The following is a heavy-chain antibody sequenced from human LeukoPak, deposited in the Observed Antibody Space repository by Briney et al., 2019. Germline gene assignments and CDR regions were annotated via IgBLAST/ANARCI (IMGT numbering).Heavy chain of an antibody. CDR2: MNPNSGNT. CDR3: ARGRYLLGYCSSTSCYGGEC. Sequence: ASVKVSCKASGYTFTSYDINWVRQATGQGLEWMGWMNPNSGNTGYAQKFQGRVTMTRNTSISTAYMELSSLRSEDTAVYYCARGRYLLGYCSSTSCYGGECWGQGTLVTVSS. V-gene: IGHV1-8*01. D-gene: IGHD2-2*01. CDR1: GYTFTSYD. J-gene: IGHJ4*02.